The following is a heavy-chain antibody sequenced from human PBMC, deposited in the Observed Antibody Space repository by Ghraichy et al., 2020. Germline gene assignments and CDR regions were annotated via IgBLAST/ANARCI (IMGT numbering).Heavy chain of an antibody. CDR3: ARVHCSSSTFFFPDAFDM. Sequence: SETLSLTCTVSGGSISSGSNFWGWIRQPPGKGLEWMGNIYYSGSTYYNPSLKSRVTISVDTSMNQFSLKLSSVTVADTAVYYCARVHCSSSTFFFPDAFDMWGQGTVVTVSP. V-gene: IGHV4-39*01. D-gene: IGHD2/OR15-2a*01. J-gene: IGHJ3*02. CDR2: IYYSGST. CDR1: GGSISSGSNF.